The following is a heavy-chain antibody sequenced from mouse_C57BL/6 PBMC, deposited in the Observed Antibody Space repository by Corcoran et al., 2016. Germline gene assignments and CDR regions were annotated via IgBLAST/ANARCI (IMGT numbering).Heavy chain of an antibody. D-gene: IGHD1-1*01. V-gene: IGHV1-81*01. J-gene: IGHJ4*01. Sequence: QVQLQQSGVELARPGASVKLSCKASGYTFTSYGISWVKQRTGQGLEWIGEIYPRSGNTYYNEKFKGKATLTADKSSSTAYMELRSLTSEDSAVYFCARGAYGSSYEGGAMDYWGQGTSVTVSS. CDR3: ARGAYGSSYEGGAMDY. CDR2: IYPRSGNT. CDR1: GYTFTSYG.